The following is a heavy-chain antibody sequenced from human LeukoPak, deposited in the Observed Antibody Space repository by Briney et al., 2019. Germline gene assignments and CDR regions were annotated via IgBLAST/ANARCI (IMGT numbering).Heavy chain of an antibody. Sequence: SETLSLTCTVSGASISSGDGYWSWIRQPPGEGLEWIGYIYYSGTTYYNPSLKSRVTVSADTSKNQFSLELRSVTAADTAVYYCARLTRGYDILTGYYPSYFDYWGQGTLVTVSS. D-gene: IGHD3-9*01. V-gene: IGHV4-30-4*08. J-gene: IGHJ4*02. CDR1: GASISSGDGY. CDR2: IYYSGTT. CDR3: ARLTRGYDILTGYYPSYFDY.